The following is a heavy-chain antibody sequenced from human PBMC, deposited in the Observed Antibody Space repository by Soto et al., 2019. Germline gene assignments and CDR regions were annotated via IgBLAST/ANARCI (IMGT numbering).Heavy chain of an antibody. CDR2: TYYNSKWYN. J-gene: IGHJ6*02. CDR3: ARDHYVYDILTGYGYYYGMDV. D-gene: IGHD3-9*01. V-gene: IGHV6-1*01. CDR1: GDSVSGGSGA. Sequence: SQTLSLTCAISGDSVSGGSGAWNWLRQSPSRGLEWLGRTYYNSKWYNDYAVSVKSRITINPDTSKNQFSLQLNSVTAADTAVYYCARDHYVYDILTGYGYYYGMDVWVQGTTVTVSS.